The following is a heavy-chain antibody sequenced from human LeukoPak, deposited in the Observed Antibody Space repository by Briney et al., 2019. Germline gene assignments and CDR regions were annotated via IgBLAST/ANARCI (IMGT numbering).Heavy chain of an antibody. CDR2: ISYDGSNK. D-gene: IGHD3-10*01. Sequence: PGGSLRLSCAASGFTFSSYGMHWVRQAPGKGLEWVAVISYDGSNKYYADSVKGRFTISRDNSKNTLYLQMNSLRAEDTAVYYCAKRGGGILGAFDIWGQGTMVTVSS. J-gene: IGHJ3*02. CDR1: GFTFSSYG. V-gene: IGHV3-30*18. CDR3: AKRGGGILGAFDI.